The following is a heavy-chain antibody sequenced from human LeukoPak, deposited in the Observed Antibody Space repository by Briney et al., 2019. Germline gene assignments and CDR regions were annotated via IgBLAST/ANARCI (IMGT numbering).Heavy chain of an antibody. V-gene: IGHV1-46*01. Sequence: ASVTVSCKASGYTFTSYYMHWVRQAPGQGLEWMGIINPSGGSTSYAQKFQGRVTMTRDTSTSTVYMELSSLRSEDTAVYYCARQYDYVWGSYRYPFDYWGQGTLVTVSS. J-gene: IGHJ4*02. CDR3: ARQYDYVWGSYRYPFDY. CDR1: GYTFTSYY. D-gene: IGHD3-16*02. CDR2: INPSGGST.